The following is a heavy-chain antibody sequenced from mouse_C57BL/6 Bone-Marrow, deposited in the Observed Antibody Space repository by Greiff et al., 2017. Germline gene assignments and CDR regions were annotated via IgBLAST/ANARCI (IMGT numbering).Heavy chain of an antibody. D-gene: IGHD1-1*01. CDR2: IRSKSNNYAT. Sequence: DVKLVESGGGLVQPKGSLKLSCAASGFSFNTYAMNWVRQAPGKGLEWVARIRSKSNNYATYYADSVKDRFTISRDDSESMLYLQMNNLKTEDTAMYYCVRRGHYYYGSSPYYAMDYWGQGTSVTVSS. V-gene: IGHV10-1*01. CDR3: VRRGHYYYGSSPYYAMDY. J-gene: IGHJ4*01. CDR1: GFSFNTYA.